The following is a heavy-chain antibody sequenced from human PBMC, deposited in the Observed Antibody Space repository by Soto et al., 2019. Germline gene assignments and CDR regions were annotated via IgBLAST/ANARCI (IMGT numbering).Heavy chain of an antibody. CDR3: ARGYAASSSGWYGGYYYYGMDV. J-gene: IGHJ6*02. CDR1: GFTFSSYS. D-gene: IGHD6-19*01. CDR2: ISSSSSYI. Sequence: GSLRLSCAASGFTFSSYSMNWVRQAPGKGLEWVSSISSSSSYIYYADSVKGRFTISRDNAKNSLYLQMNSLRAEDTAVYYCARGYAASSSGWYGGYYYYGMDVWGQGTTVTVSS. V-gene: IGHV3-21*01.